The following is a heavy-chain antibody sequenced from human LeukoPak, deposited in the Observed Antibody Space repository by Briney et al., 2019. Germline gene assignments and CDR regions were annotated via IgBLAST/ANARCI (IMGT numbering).Heavy chain of an antibody. V-gene: IGHV4-59*01. D-gene: IGHD5-24*01. Sequence: PSETLSLTCTVSGGSISSYYWSWIRQPPGKGLEWIGYIYYSGSTNYNPSLKSRVTISVDTSKNQFSLKLSSVTAADTAVYYCARDRRDGYNYGFYWYFDLWGRGTLVTVSS. CDR1: GGSISSYY. CDR3: ARDRRDGYNYGFYWYFDL. J-gene: IGHJ2*01. CDR2: IYYSGST.